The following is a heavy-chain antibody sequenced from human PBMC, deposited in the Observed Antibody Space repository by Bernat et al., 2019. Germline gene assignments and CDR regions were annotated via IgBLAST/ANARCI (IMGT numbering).Heavy chain of an antibody. J-gene: IGHJ4*02. D-gene: IGHD2-15*01. CDR3: ASSIVVVVAAKEADY. CDR1: GFTFNSYA. CDR2: ISYDERNK. V-gene: IGHV3-30*04. Sequence: GGGVVQPGRSLRLSCAASGFTFNSYAMHWVRQAPGKGLEWVAVISYDERNKYYADSVKGRFTISRDNSKNTLYLQMNSLRAEDTAVYYCASSIVVVVAAKEADYWGQGTLVTVSS.